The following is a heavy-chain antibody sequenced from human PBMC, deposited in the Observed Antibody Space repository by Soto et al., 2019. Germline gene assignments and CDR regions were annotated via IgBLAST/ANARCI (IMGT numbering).Heavy chain of an antibody. V-gene: IGHV1-69*05. CDR2: ISAIFGTA. CDR1: GYTFTSYG. CDR3: ARGHGGSYYLRSSWFDP. Sequence: SVKVSCTASGYTFTSYGISWVRQAPGQGLEWMGGISAIFGTANYAQKLQGRVTITTDASTSTAYMELSSLRSDDTAVYYCARGHGGSYYLRSSWFDPWGQGTLVTVSS. J-gene: IGHJ5*02. D-gene: IGHD1-26*01.